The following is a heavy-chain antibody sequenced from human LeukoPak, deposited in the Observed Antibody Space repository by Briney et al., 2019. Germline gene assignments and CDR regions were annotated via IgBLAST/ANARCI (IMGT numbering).Heavy chain of an antibody. CDR1: GFTFDDYA. CDR2: INWNGGST. CDR3: VRGSYGAYDY. Sequence: SGGSLRLSCAGSGFTFDDYAMTWVRQAPGKGLEWVSGINWNGGSTGYADSVKGRFTISRDNAKYSLYLQMNSLRAEDTAVYYCVRGSYGAYDYWGQGSLVTVSS. J-gene: IGHJ4*02. V-gene: IGHV3-20*04. D-gene: IGHD4/OR15-4a*01.